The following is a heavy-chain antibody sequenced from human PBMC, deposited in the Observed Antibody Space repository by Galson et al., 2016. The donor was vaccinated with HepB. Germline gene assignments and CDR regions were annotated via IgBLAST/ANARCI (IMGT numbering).Heavy chain of an antibody. CDR3: AKFVVVTTPRGYYSYYGMDV. V-gene: IGHV3-23*01. Sequence: SLRLSCAASGFTFNNHAMSWVRQAPRRGLEWVSTISGSGGYTHYADSVKGRFTISRDNSKNTLYLQMNSLRAEDTATYYCAKFVVVTTPRGYYSYYGMDVWGQGTTVTVSS. D-gene: IGHD2-2*01. CDR1: GFTFNNHA. J-gene: IGHJ6*02. CDR2: ISGSGGYT.